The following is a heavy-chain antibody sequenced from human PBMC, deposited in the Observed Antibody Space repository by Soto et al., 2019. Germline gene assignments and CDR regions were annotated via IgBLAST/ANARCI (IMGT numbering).Heavy chain of an antibody. CDR3: AREWRSSWYASYYGMDV. CDR1: GFIFNNYA. J-gene: IGHJ6*02. V-gene: IGHV3-30-3*01. CDR2: ISYDGSNK. D-gene: IGHD6-13*01. Sequence: QVQLVESGGGVVQPGRSLTLSCAASGFIFNNYAMHWVRQAPGKGLEWVTVISYDGSNKYYAESVKGRFTISRDNSRNTLYLQINSLRAEDTAVYYCAREWRSSWYASYYGMDVWGQGTTVTVSS.